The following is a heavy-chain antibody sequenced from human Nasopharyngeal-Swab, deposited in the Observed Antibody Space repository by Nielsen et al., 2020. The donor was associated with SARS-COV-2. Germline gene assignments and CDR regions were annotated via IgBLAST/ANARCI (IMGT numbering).Heavy chain of an antibody. CDR2: IYTSRST. Sequence: SETLSLTCTVSGGSISSGSYYWSWIRQPAGKGLEWIGRIYTSRSTNYNPSLKSRVTISVDTSKNQFSLKLSSVTAADTAVYYCAREPFLFSWFPLLTLDPGEYYYYGMDVWGQGTTVTVSS. V-gene: IGHV4-61*02. D-gene: IGHD2-15*01. CDR1: GGSISSGSYY. CDR3: AREPFLFSWFPLLTLDPGEYYYYGMDV. J-gene: IGHJ6*02.